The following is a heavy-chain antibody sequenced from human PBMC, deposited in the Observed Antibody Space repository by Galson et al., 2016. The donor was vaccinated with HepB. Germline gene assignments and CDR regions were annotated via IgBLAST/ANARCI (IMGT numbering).Heavy chain of an antibody. J-gene: IGHJ6*02. CDR2: IWYDGSTE. V-gene: IGHV3-33*01. CDR1: GFTFSNYG. Sequence: SLRLSCAASGFTFSNYGMHWVRQSPGKGLEWVALIWYDGSTEYYTDSVKGRFTISRDNARNTLHLQMSSLRVEDTAVYYCARAPYCGSASCYEYFYDGLDVWGQGTPVIVSS. CDR3: ARAPYCGSASCYEYFYDGLDV. D-gene: IGHD2-2*01.